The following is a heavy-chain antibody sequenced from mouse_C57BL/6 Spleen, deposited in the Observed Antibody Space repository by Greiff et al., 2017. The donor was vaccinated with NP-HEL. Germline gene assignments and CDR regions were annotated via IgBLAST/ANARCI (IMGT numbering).Heavy chain of an antibody. CDR2: INPNNGGT. D-gene: IGHD2-4*01. Sequence: EVQLQQSGPELVKPGASVKMSCKASGYTFTDYHMHWVKQSHGKSLEWIGYINPNNGGTSYNQKFKGKATLTVNKSSSTAYMELRSLTSEDSAVYYCARPIYYDYDEVAYWGQGTLVTVSA. J-gene: IGHJ3*01. CDR1: GYTFTDYH. CDR3: ARPIYYDYDEVAY. V-gene: IGHV1-22*01.